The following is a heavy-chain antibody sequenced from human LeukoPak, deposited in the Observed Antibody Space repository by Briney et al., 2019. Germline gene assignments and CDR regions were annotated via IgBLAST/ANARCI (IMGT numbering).Heavy chain of an antibody. CDR2: ISAYNGNT. J-gene: IGHJ5*02. D-gene: IGHD3-10*01. CDR1: GYTFTIYG. CDR3: ARGFFGSGPLHWFDP. V-gene: IGHV1-18*01. Sequence: ASAKVFCKSSGYTFTIYGISWVRQAPGQGFEWMEWISAYNGNTNYAQKLQGRVTMTTDTSTSTAYMELRSLRSDDTAVYYGARGFFGSGPLHWFDPWGQGTLVIVSS.